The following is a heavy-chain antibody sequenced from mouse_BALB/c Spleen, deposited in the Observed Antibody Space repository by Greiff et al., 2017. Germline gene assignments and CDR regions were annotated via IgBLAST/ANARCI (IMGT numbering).Heavy chain of an antibody. J-gene: IGHJ2*01. CDR1: GFTFSSYA. CDR3: ANHYGSSYGLGY. D-gene: IGHD1-1*01. Sequence: EVMLVESGGGLVKPGGSLKLSCAASGFTFSSYAMSWVRQTPEKRLEWVATISSGGSYTYYPDSVKGRFTISRDNAKNTLYLQMSSLRSEDTAMYYCANHYGSSYGLGYWGQGTTLTVSS. V-gene: IGHV5-9-1*01. CDR2: ISSGGSYT.